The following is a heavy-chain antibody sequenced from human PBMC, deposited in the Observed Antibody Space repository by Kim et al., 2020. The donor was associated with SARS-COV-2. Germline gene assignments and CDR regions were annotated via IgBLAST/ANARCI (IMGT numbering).Heavy chain of an antibody. Sequence: SETLSLTCAVYGGSFSGYYWSWIRQPPGKGLEWIGEINHSGSTNYNQSLKSRVTISVDTSKNQFSLKLSSVTAADTAVYYCARRGGDLYDFWSGYYTPLLDYYYYYIGVWGKGTTGTVSS. D-gene: IGHD3-3*01. CDR2: INHSGST. CDR1: GGSFSGYY. J-gene: IGHJ6*03. CDR3: ARRGGDLYDFWSGYYTPLLDYYYYYIGV. V-gene: IGHV4-34*01.